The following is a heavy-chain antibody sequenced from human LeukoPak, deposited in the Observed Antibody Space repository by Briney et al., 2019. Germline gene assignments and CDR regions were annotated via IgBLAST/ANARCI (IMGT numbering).Heavy chain of an antibody. CDR3: ARDARVVGPAAPPVTEDWFDP. Sequence: ASVKVFCKASGYTFTSYGISWVRQAPGQGLEWMGWISAYNGNTNYAQKLQGRVTMNTDTSTSTAYMELRSLRSDDTAVYYCARDARVVGPAAPPVTEDWFDPWGQGTLVTVSS. J-gene: IGHJ5*02. D-gene: IGHD2-2*01. V-gene: IGHV1-18*01. CDR1: GYTFTSYG. CDR2: ISAYNGNT.